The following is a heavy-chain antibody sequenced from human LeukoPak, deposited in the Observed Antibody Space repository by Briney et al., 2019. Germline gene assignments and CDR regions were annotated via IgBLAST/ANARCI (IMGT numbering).Heavy chain of an antibody. V-gene: IGHV3-23*01. Sequence: PGGSLRLSCAASGFTFSNAWMSWVRQAPGKGLEWVSIIGYRGGSIYYGNSVKGRFTISRDNSENTLSLQMNGLRPEDTAVYYCAKSWGYTRPYYNYMDVWGKGTTVTVSS. CDR1: GFTFSNAW. D-gene: IGHD3-16*02. CDR3: AKSWGYTRPYYNYMDV. J-gene: IGHJ6*03. CDR2: IGYRGGSI.